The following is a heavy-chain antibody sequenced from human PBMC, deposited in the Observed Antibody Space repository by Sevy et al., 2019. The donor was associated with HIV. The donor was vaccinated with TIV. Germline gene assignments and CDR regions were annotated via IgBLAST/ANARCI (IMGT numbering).Heavy chain of an antibody. CDR3: AREERRAFDI. J-gene: IGHJ3*02. CDR1: GGSICSGGYY. Sequence: SETLSLTCTVSGGSICSGGYYWSWIRQHPGKGLEWIGYIYYSGSTYYNPSLKSRVTISVDTSKNQFSLKLSSVTAADTAVYYCAREERRAFDIWGQGTMVTVSS. V-gene: IGHV4-31*03. CDR2: IYYSGST.